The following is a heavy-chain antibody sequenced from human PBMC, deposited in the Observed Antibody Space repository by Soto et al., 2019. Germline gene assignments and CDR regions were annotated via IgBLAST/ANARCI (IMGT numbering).Heavy chain of an antibody. CDR3: ASGRAKGVLDAFDI. J-gene: IGHJ3*02. V-gene: IGHV3-21*01. CDR1: GFTFSSYS. CDR2: ISSSSSYI. Sequence: GGSLRLSCAASGFTFSSYSMNWVRQAPGKGLEWVSSISSSSSYIYYADSVKGRFTISRDNAKNSLYLQMNSLRAEDTAVYYCASGRAKGVLDAFDIWGQGTMVTVSS. D-gene: IGHD3-16*01.